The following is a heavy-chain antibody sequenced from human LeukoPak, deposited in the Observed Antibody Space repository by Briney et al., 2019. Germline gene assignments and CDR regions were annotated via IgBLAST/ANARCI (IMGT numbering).Heavy chain of an antibody. CDR2: FDPVDVET. V-gene: IGHV1-24*01. CDR3: ATARLPGSSWYGINDY. Sequence: ASVKVSCKVSRYTLTELSMHWVRQAPGKGREWMGGFDPVDVETIYAQTFQGRVTMTEDTSTDTDYMELSSLRSEDTAVYYCATARLPGSSWYGINDYWGQGTLVTVSS. CDR1: RYTLTELS. D-gene: IGHD6-13*01. J-gene: IGHJ4*02.